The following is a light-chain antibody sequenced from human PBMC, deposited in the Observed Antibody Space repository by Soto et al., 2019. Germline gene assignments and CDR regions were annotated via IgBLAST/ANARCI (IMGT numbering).Light chain of an antibody. V-gene: IGKV3-20*01. CDR1: QSISDSN. CDR2: ATF. CDR3: QHYGTSLFT. J-gene: IGKJ3*01. Sequence: EIVLTQSPDTLSLSPGERATLSCRASQSISDSNLAWYQQRPGQPPRLLIYATFIRATGVPDRFIGSGSGTEFTLTIGRLAPEDLAVFFCQHYGTSLFTLGPGTRVDIK.